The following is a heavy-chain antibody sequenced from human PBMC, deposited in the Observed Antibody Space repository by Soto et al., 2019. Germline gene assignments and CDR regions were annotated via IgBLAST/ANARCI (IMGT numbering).Heavy chain of an antibody. CDR3: ARMGFGDGGDGMDV. V-gene: IGHV1-2*04. Sequence: ASVKVSCKASGYTFTGYYMHWVRQAPGQGLEWMGWINPNSGGTNYAQKFQGWVTMTRDTSISTAYMELSRLRSDATAVSYRARMGFGDGGDGMDVWGQGTTVTVSS. CDR2: INPNSGGT. D-gene: IGHD3-10*01. J-gene: IGHJ6*02. CDR1: GYTFTGYY.